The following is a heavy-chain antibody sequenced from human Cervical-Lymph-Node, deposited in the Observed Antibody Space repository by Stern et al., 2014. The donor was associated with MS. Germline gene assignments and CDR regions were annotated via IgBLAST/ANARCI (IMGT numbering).Heavy chain of an antibody. D-gene: IGHD6-13*01. CDR3: ARGYSTTYLDY. V-gene: IGHV1-3*01. Sequence: QVQLMQSGAAVMKPGASVKLSCKASGFTFTNYALHWVRQAPGQRPEWMGWIHPGNGDAKYSQNFQDRVTITRDTSANTVYMELRSLRVEDTAMYYCARGYSTTYLDYWGQGTLVTVSS. CDR2: IHPGNGDA. J-gene: IGHJ4*02. CDR1: GFTFTNYA.